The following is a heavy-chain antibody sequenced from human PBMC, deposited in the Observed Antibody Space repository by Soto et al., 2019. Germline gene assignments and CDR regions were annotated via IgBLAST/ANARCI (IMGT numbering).Heavy chain of an antibody. CDR2: ISGSGGST. CDR3: AKSPITVRGVIRPFDY. Sequence: GGSLRLSFAASGFTFSSYAMSWVRQAPGKGLEWVSAISGSGGSTYYADSVKGRFTISRDNSKNTLYLQMDSLRAEDTAVYYCAKSPITVRGVIRPFDYWGQGTLVTVSS. D-gene: IGHD3-10*01. CDR1: GFTFSSYA. J-gene: IGHJ4*02. V-gene: IGHV3-23*01.